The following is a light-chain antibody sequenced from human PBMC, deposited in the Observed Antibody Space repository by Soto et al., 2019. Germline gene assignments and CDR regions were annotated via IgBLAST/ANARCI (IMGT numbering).Light chain of an antibody. CDR1: SSDVGGYNY. V-gene: IGLV2-8*01. CDR3: SSYGGYNNV. J-gene: IGLJ1*01. CDR2: EVN. Sequence: QSVLTQPPSASGSPGQSVTISCTGTSSDVGGYNYVSWFQQHPGKAPKLIIHEVNQRPSGVPDRFSGSKSGNTASLTVSGLQAEDEGTYYCSSYGGYNNVFGTGTKVTV.